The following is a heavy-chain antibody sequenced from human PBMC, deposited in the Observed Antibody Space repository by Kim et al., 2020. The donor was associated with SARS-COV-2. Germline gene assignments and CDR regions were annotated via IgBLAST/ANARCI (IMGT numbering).Heavy chain of an antibody. D-gene: IGHD1-1*01. J-gene: IGHJ6*01. CDR2: ISNDGNPI. Sequence: GGSLRLSCAASGFTFNTYAMNWVRQAPGKGLEWVAVISNDGNPIDSADSVKGRFTISRDNSRDTLFLEMNSLRVDDTGVYFCARVRALNWKGRYHHYRRDV. CDR3: ARVRALNWKGRYHHYRRDV. V-gene: IGHV3-33*05. CDR1: GFTFNTYA.